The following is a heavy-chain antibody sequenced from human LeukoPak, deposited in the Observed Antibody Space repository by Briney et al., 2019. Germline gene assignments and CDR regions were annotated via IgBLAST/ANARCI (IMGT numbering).Heavy chain of an antibody. V-gene: IGHV3-7*01. CDR1: GFTFSNYW. CDR3: ARGGGY. CDR2: IKKDGSEK. J-gene: IGHJ4*02. Sequence: GGSLRLSCAASGFTFSNYWMTWVRQAPGKGLEWVANIKKDGSEKNYVDSVKGRFTISRDNAKNSLYLQMNSLRAEDTAVYCCARGGGYWGQGTLVTVSS.